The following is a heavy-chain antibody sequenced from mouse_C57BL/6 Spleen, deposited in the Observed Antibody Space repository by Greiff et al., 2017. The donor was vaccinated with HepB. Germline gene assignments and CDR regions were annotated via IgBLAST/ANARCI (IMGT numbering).Heavy chain of an antibody. D-gene: IGHD2-3*01. CDR3: ARNDGYYGGWFAY. CDR1: GYTFTSYW. CDR2: IYPGSGST. Sequence: QVQLQQPGAELVKPGASVKMSCKASGYTFTSYWITWVKQRPGQGLEWIGDIYPGSGSTNYTAKFKSKATLTVDTSSSTAYLQLSSLTSEDSAVYYCARNDGYYGGWFAYWGQGTLVTVSA. J-gene: IGHJ3*01. V-gene: IGHV1-55*01.